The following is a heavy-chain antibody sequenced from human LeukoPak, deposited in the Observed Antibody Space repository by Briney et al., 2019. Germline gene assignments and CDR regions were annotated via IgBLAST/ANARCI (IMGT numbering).Heavy chain of an antibody. Sequence: ASVKVSCKASGYTFSSYNMNWVRQAPGQGPEWMGWINTNTGNPRYAQGFTGRFVFSLDTSVSTAYLQISSLEAEDTAVYYCARDLPVDYGSGRSMDYWGQGTLVTVSS. CDR2: INTNTGNP. CDR1: GYTFSSYN. D-gene: IGHD3-10*01. CDR3: ARDLPVDYGSGRSMDY. J-gene: IGHJ4*02. V-gene: IGHV7-4-1*02.